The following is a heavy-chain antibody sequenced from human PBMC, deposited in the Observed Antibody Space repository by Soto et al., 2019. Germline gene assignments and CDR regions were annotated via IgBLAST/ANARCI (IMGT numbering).Heavy chain of an antibody. CDR3: AKASDHDDILTGLH. J-gene: IGHJ4*02. CDR1: GFTFSSYA. V-gene: IGHV3-23*01. Sequence: EVQLLESGGGLVQPGGSLRISCAASGFTFSSYAMSWVRQAPGKGLECLSTISGSGGSAYYADSVKGRFTITRDNSKNTLHLQMNSLRAEDTAVYYCAKASDHDDILTGLHWGQGTLVTVSA. CDR2: ISGSGGSA. D-gene: IGHD3-9*01.